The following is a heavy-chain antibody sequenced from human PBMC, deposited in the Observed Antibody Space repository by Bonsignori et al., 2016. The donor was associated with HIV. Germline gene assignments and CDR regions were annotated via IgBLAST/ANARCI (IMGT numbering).Heavy chain of an antibody. CDR2: INPNSGDT. D-gene: IGHD3-3*01. J-gene: IGHJ3*01. Sequence: WVRQAPGQGLEWMGWINPNSGDTTYAQKFQGRVTMTRDTSINTAYMELNRLRSDDTAVYYCARGKSTIFGVLTLTNDAFDVWGQGTMVTVSS. V-gene: IGHV1-2*02. CDR3: ARGKSTIFGVLTLTNDAFDV.